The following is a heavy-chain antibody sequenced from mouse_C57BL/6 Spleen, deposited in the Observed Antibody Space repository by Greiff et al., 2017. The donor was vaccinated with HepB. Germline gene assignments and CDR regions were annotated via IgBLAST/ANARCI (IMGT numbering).Heavy chain of an antibody. V-gene: IGHV1-81*01. D-gene: IGHD2-4*01. Sequence: QVQLKQSGAELARPGASVKLSCKASGYTFTSYGISWVKQRTGQGLEWIGEIYPRSGNTYYNEKFKGKTTLTADKSSSTAYMELRSLTSEDSAVYFCADYDGGRFAYWGQGTLVTVSA. CDR3: ADYDGGRFAY. CDR1: GYTFTSYG. CDR2: IYPRSGNT. J-gene: IGHJ3*01.